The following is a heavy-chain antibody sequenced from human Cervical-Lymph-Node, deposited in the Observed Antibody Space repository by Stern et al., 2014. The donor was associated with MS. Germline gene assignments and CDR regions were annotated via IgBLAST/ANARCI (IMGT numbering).Heavy chain of an antibody. V-gene: IGHV3-21*01. D-gene: IGHD1-26*01. Sequence: EVQLVQSGGGLVKPGGSLRLSCAASGFTFSSYTMNWVRPAPGKGLEWVSSINTKMTYIYYADSVKGRFTVSRDNAKNSLYLQMSSLRGDDTAVYYCANGSPLHYWGQGTLVTVSS. J-gene: IGHJ4*02. CDR3: ANGSPLHY. CDR1: GFTFSSYT. CDR2: INTKMTYI.